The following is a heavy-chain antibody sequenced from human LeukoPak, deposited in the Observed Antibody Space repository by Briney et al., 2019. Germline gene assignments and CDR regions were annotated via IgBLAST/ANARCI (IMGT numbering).Heavy chain of an antibody. CDR1: GGSISSSSYY. CDR2: AYYSGST. CDR3: ARGPDYDFWSD. J-gene: IGHJ4*02. Sequence: PSETLSLTCTVSGGSISSSSYYWGWIRQPPGKGLEWIGSAYYSGSTYHNPSLKSRVTVSVDTSKNQFSLKLSSVTAADTAVYYCARGPDYDFWSDWGQGTLVTVSS. V-gene: IGHV4-39*07. D-gene: IGHD3-3*01.